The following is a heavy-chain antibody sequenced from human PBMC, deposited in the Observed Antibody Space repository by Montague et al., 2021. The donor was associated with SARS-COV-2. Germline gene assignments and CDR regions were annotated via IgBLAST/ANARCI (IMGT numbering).Heavy chain of an antibody. D-gene: IGHD1-1*01. CDR3: ASGATRTFDY. Sequence: SETLSLTCTVSGDSITYFNWSWIRQTPAKGLEWIGYIFYRGTTKYNPSLESRVTITVDTSKDQFYLKLNSVTAADTAVYYCASGATRTFDYWGQGTRVTVSS. J-gene: IGHJ4*02. CDR1: GDSITYFN. CDR2: IFYRGTT. V-gene: IGHV4-59*01.